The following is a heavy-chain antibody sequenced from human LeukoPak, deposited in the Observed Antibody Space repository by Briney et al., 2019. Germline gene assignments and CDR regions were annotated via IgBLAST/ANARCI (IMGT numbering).Heavy chain of an antibody. CDR2: IKSKTVGGTT. J-gene: IGHJ3*02. CDR3: ARETHIVVVTSAFDI. V-gene: IGHV3-15*01. CDR1: GFTFSNAW. D-gene: IGHD2-21*02. Sequence: GGSLRLSCAASGFTFSNAWMSWVRQAPGKGLEWVGRIKSKTVGGTTDYAAPVKGRFTISRDDSKNTLYLQMNSLRAEDTAVYYCARETHIVVVTSAFDIWGQGTMVTVSS.